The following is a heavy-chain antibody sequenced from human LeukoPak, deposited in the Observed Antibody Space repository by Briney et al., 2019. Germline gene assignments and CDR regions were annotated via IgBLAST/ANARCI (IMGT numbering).Heavy chain of an antibody. CDR2: ISSSSSYI. J-gene: IGHJ5*02. CDR1: GFTFSSYS. Sequence: GGSLRLSCAASGFTFSSYSMNWVRQAPGKGLEWVSSISSSSSYIYYADSVKGRFTISRDNAKNSLYLQMNSLRAEDTAVYCCARDSREVYYGSGSGEWFDPWGQGTLVTVSS. CDR3: ARDSREVYYGSGSGEWFDP. V-gene: IGHV3-21*01. D-gene: IGHD3-10*01.